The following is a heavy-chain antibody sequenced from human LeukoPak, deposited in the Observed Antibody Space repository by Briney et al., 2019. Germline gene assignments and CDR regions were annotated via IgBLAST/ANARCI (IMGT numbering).Heavy chain of an antibody. CDR1: GGSINNYY. V-gene: IGHV4-59*08. Sequence: SETLSLTCTVSGGSINNYYWSWVRQPPGKGLEWIGFIYYTGSTYYNPSLESRVIMSVDKSKNQFSLKLSSVTAADTALYYCARRTTAATWAFDYWGRGTLVTVSS. CDR3: ARRTTAATWAFDY. J-gene: IGHJ4*02. CDR2: IYYTGST. D-gene: IGHD2-2*01.